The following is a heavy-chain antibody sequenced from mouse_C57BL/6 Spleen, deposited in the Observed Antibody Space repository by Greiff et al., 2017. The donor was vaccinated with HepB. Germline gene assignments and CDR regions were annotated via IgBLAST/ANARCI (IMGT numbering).Heavy chain of an antibody. CDR2: IYPGSGST. J-gene: IGHJ4*01. V-gene: IGHV1-55*01. D-gene: IGHD2-4*01. Sequence: VQLQQPGAELEKPGASVKMSCKASGYTFTSYWITWVKQRPGQGLEWIGDIYPGSGSTNYNEKFKSKATLTVDTSSSTAYMQLSSLTSEDSAVYYCATYYDSFYAMDYWGQGTSVTVSS. CDR3: ATYYDSFYAMDY. CDR1: GYTFTSYW.